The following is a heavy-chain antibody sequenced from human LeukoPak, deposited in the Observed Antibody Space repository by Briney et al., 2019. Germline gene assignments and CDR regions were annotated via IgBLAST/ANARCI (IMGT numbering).Heavy chain of an antibody. Sequence: MASETLSLTCTVSGGSVSSYYWNWIRQPPGKGLEWIGYIYYTGSSNYNPSLKSRVSISVDTSKNQFSLKLTSVTAADTAVYFCARLSWGSSAGFDYWGQGVLVTVSS. CDR3: ARLSWGSSAGFDY. CDR2: IYYTGSS. V-gene: IGHV4-59*02. CDR1: GGSVSSYY. D-gene: IGHD6-6*01. J-gene: IGHJ4*02.